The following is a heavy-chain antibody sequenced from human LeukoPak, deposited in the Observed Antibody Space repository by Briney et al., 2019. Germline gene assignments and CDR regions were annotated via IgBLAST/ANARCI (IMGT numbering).Heavy chain of an antibody. CDR2: FDPEDGET. CDR1: GYTLTELS. V-gene: IGHV1-24*01. D-gene: IGHD3-9*01. CDR3: ATVTGYYNWFDP. J-gene: IGHJ5*02. Sequence: GASVKVSCKVSGYTLTELSMHWVRQAPGKGREWMGGFDPEDGETIYAQKFQGRVTMTEDTSTDTAYMELSSLRSEDTAVYYCATVTGYYNWFDPWGQGTLVTVSS.